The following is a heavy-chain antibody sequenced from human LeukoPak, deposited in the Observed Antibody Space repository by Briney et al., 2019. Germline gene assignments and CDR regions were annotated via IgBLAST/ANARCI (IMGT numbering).Heavy chain of an antibody. J-gene: IGHJ4*02. Sequence: GGSLRLSCAASGFIVSSNYVSWVRQAPGKGLEWVANIKQDGSEKYYVDSVKGRFTISRDNAKNSLYLQMNSLRAEDTAVYYCARAGEWELLLVYWGQGTLVTVSS. D-gene: IGHD1-26*01. V-gene: IGHV3-7*04. CDR2: IKQDGSEK. CDR3: ARAGEWELLLVY. CDR1: GFIVSSNY.